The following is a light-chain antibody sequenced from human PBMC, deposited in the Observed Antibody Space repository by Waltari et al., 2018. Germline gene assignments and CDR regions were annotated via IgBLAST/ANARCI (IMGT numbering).Light chain of an antibody. J-gene: IGKJ4*01. CDR3: QQYDNLPLT. Sequence: DIQMTQSPSSLSASVGDRVTITCQASQDISHYLNWYQQKPVKVPKLLMYDTSNLEVGVPSRFSGSGSGTDFTFTINSLQPEDIGTYYCQQYDNLPLTFGGGTKVEIK. CDR2: DTS. V-gene: IGKV1-33*01. CDR1: QDISHY.